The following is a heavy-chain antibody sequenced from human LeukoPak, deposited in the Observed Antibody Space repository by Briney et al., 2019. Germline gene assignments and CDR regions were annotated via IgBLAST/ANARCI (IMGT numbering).Heavy chain of an antibody. CDR1: GFTFDDYA. CDR2: ISWNSGSI. Sequence: GGSLRLSCAASGFTFDDYAMHWVRQAPGKGLEWVSGISWNSGSIGYADSVKGRFTIPRDNAKNSLYLQMNSLRAEDTALYYCAKDTDHMIVVVTERGGDAFDIWGQGTMVTVSS. V-gene: IGHV3-9*01. J-gene: IGHJ3*02. CDR3: AKDTDHMIVVVTERGGDAFDI. D-gene: IGHD3-22*01.